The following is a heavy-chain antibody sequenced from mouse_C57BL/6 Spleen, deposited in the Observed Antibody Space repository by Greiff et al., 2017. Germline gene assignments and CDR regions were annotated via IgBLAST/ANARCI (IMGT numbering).Heavy chain of an antibody. V-gene: IGHV1-64*01. D-gene: IGHD2-1*01. CDR1: GYTFTSYW. J-gene: IGHJ1*03. Sequence: VQLQQPGAELVKPGASVKLSCKASGYTFTSYWMHWVKQRPGQGLEWIGMIHPNSGSTNYNEKFKSKATLTVDKSSSTAYMQLSRLTSEDSAVYYCASHGIWSVDVWGTGTTVTVSS. CDR2: IHPNSGST. CDR3: ASHGIWSVDV.